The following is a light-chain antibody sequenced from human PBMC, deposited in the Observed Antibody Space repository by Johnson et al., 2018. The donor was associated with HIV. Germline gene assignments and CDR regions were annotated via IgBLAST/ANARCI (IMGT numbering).Light chain of an antibody. Sequence: QPVLTQPPSVSAAPGQKVTISCSGSSSNIGNNYVSWYQQLPGTAPKLLIYDNNKRPSGVPDRFSGSKSGTSASLAISGLQTGDEADYYCGTWDSSLSAGGANYVFGTGTKVTVL. J-gene: IGLJ1*01. V-gene: IGLV1-51*01. CDR3: GTWDSSLSAGGANYV. CDR1: SSNIGNNY. CDR2: DNN.